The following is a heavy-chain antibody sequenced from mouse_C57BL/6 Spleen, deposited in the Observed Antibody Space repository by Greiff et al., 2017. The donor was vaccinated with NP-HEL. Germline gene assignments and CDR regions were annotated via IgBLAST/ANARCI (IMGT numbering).Heavy chain of an antibody. J-gene: IGHJ1*03. CDR1: GYTFTSYW. CDR3: ARGWDVNWYFDV. CDR2: IYPGSGST. D-gene: IGHD4-1*01. Sequence: QVQLQQPGAELVKPGASVKMSCKASGYTFTSYWITWVKQRPGQGLEWIGDIYPGSGSTNYNEKFKSKATLTVDTSSSTAYMQLSSLTSEDSAVYYCARGWDVNWYFDVWGTGTTVTVSS. V-gene: IGHV1-55*01.